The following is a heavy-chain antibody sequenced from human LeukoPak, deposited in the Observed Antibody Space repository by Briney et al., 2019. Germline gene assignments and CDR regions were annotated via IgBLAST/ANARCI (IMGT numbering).Heavy chain of an antibody. J-gene: IGHJ5*02. Sequence: SVKVSCKASGGTFSSYAISWVRQAPGQGLEWMGGIIPIFGTANYAQKFQGRVTITTDESTSTAYMELSSLRSEDSAVYYCARRMGSSWYPNWFDPWGQGTLVTVSS. CDR1: GGTFSSYA. CDR2: IIPIFGTA. D-gene: IGHD6-13*01. V-gene: IGHV1-69*05. CDR3: ARRMGSSWYPNWFDP.